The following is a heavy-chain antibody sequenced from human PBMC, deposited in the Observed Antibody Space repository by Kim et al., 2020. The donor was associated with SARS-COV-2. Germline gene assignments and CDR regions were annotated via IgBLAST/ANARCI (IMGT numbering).Heavy chain of an antibody. D-gene: IGHD5-18*01. CDR3: ARWDTAMDPLIDY. V-gene: IGHV3-11*06. Sequence: YADSVKGRFTISRDNAKNSLYLQMNSLRAEDTAVYYCARWDTAMDPLIDYWGQGTLVTVSS. J-gene: IGHJ4*02.